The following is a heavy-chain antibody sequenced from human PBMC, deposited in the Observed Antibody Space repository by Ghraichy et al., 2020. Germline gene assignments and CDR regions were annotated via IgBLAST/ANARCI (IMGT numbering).Heavy chain of an antibody. J-gene: IGHJ6*03. D-gene: IGHD2-2*03. CDR2: IRYDGSNK. Sequence: LRLSCAASGFTFSSYGMHWVRQAPGKGLEWVAFIRYDGSNKYYADSVKGRFTISRDNSKNTLYLQMNSLRAEDTVVYYCAKDHGYCSSTSCYEGRYYYYYYYMDVWGKGTTVTVSS. V-gene: IGHV3-30*02. CDR3: AKDHGYCSSTSCYEGRYYYYYYYMDV. CDR1: GFTFSSYG.